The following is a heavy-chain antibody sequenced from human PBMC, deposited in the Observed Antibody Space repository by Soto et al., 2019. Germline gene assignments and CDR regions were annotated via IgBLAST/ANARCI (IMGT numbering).Heavy chain of an antibody. CDR2: IYYSGST. Sequence: SETLSLTCTVSGGSIISSGYHWGWIRQPPGKGLEWIGSIYYSGSTYYNPSLKSRVTISVDTSKNQFSLKLTSVTAADTAVYYCASPSGGYYDSSGYTSDYWGQGTLVTVSS. D-gene: IGHD3-22*01. CDR1: GGSIISSGYH. CDR3: ASPSGGYYDSSGYTSDY. J-gene: IGHJ4*02. V-gene: IGHV4-39*01.